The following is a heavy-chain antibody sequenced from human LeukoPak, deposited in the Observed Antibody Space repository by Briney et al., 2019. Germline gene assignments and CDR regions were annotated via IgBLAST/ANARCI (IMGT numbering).Heavy chain of an antibody. Sequence: GASVKVSCKASGYTFTGNYMHWVRQAPGQGLEWMGWINPNSGGTNYAQKFQGRVTMTRDTSISTAYMELSRLRSDDTAVYYCAREMAVRGVNIKSPLGYWGQGTLVTVSS. CDR3: AREMAVRGVNIKSPLGY. CDR1: GYTFTGNY. D-gene: IGHD3-10*01. CDR2: INPNSGGT. V-gene: IGHV1-2*02. J-gene: IGHJ4*02.